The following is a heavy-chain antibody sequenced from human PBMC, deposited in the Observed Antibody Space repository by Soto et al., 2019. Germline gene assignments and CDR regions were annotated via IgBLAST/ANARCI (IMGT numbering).Heavy chain of an antibody. D-gene: IGHD2-21*01. Sequence: PSETLSLTCTVSGDSISSYYWSWIRQPPGKALEWIGYVYSSGSTNYNPSLKSRVTISVDTSRNQFSLKVNSVTAADTAMYYCARRAVVAVTGSLDNWLDPWGQGILVTVSS. CDR3: ARRAVVAVTGSLDNWLDP. J-gene: IGHJ5*02. CDR2: VYSSGST. CDR1: GDSISSYY. V-gene: IGHV4-59*01.